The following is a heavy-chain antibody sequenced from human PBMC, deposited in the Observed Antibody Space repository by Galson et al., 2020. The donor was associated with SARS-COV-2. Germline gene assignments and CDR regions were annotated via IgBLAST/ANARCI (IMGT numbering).Heavy chain of an antibody. CDR3: ARGVDTIFGVVIIPGAFDI. V-gene: IGHV4-59*01. Sequence: ETSETLSLTCTVSGGSISSYYWSWIRQPPGKGLEWIGYIYYSGSTNYNPSLKSRVTISVDTSKNQFSLKLSSVTAADTAVYYCARGVDTIFGVVIIPGAFDIWGQGTMVTVSS. CDR2: IYYSGST. J-gene: IGHJ3*02. CDR1: GGSISSYY. D-gene: IGHD3-3*01.